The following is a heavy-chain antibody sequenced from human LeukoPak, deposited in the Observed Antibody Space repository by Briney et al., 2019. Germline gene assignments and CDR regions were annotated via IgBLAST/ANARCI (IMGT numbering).Heavy chain of an antibody. CDR3: AREGGTSSWSPGYFDS. V-gene: IGHV3-7*01. J-gene: IGHJ4*02. CDR1: GFTFSIYW. Sequence: GGSLRLSCAASGFTFSIYWMTWGRQAPGKGLGWVANINQDGSEIHYVDSVKGRFTISRDNAKSSVFLQMNSPRAEDTAVYYCAREGGTSSWSPGYFDSWGQGILVTVSA. D-gene: IGHD6-13*01. CDR2: INQDGSEI.